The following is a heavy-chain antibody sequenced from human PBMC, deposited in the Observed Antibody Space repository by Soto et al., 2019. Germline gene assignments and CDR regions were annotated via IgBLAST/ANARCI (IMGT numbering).Heavy chain of an antibody. J-gene: IGHJ6*02. D-gene: IGHD4-4*01. CDR1: GYSFTDYQ. V-gene: IGHV1-2*06. CDR2: INHKSGGT. Sequence: SVKAFCKAPGYSFTDYQIHWVRQAPGPGPEWLGPINHKSGGTSTAQQFQGEVILSTDSSNSTASMELTMLTSDHTTIYYCAPRDSTDCSHAVSSFLYNHANDAWGQGTTVTVSS. CDR3: APRDSTDCSHAVSSFLYNHANDA.